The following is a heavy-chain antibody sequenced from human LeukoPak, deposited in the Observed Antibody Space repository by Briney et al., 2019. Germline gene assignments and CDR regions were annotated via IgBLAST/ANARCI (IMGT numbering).Heavy chain of an antibody. CDR3: ARDRPYGGVGDFDC. CDR2: IYTGGDT. J-gene: IGHJ4*02. Sequence: GGSLRLSCAASGFTVSGHYMSWVRQAPGKGLDWLSAIYTGGDTYYADSLRGRFTISRDTSRNTLYLQLNSLTVEDTAVYYCARDRPYGGVGDFDCWGQGTLVTVSS. D-gene: IGHD3-16*01. V-gene: IGHV3-66*01. CDR1: GFTVSGHY.